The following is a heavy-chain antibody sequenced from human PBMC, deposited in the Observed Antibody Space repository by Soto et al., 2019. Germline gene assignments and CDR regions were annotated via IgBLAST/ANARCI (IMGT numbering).Heavy chain of an antibody. V-gene: IGHV3-66*01. CDR3: ARDIFGGSYDFCH. CDR1: GFTVNNVY. Sequence: EVQLVESGGSLVQPGGSLTLSCAAFGFTVNNVYMTWVRQAPGKGLEWVSVFPSDGSRYYADSVKGRFTISKDYSKNTLYLEMNSLRAGDTAVYYCARDIFGGSYDFCHGGQGTLVTVSS. J-gene: IGHJ4*02. D-gene: IGHD3-3*01. CDR2: FPSDGSR.